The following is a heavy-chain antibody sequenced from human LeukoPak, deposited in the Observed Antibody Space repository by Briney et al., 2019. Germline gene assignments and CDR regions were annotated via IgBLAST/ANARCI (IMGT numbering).Heavy chain of an antibody. CDR1: GFTFDDYG. V-gene: IGHV3-20*04. Sequence: TGGSLRLSCAASGFTFDDYGMSWVRQAPGKGLEWVSGIDWNGGSTGYADSVKGRFTISRDNSKNSLYLQMNSLRTEDTALYYCAKVGSGMATIILDYWGQGTLVTVSS. CDR3: AKVGSGMATIILDY. CDR2: IDWNGGST. J-gene: IGHJ4*02. D-gene: IGHD5-24*01.